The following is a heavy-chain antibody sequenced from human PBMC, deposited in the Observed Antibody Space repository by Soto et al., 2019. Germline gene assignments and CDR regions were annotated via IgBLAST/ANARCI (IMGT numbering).Heavy chain of an antibody. CDR3: AGVAV. V-gene: IGHV3-7*05. CDR2: IKVDGSEK. D-gene: IGHD6-19*01. Sequence: EVQLVESGGGFVQPGGSLRLSCAASGFTFSNYWMSWVRQAPGKGLEWVANIKVDGSEKYYVDSVKGRFTISRDNAKNSLYLQMNDLRAEDTAVYYCAGVAVRGQGTLVTVSS. J-gene: IGHJ4*02. CDR1: GFTFSNYW.